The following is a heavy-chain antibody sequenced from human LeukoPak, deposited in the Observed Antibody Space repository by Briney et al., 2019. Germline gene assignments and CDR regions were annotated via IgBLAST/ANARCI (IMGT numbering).Heavy chain of an antibody. CDR3: ARGNEWLAYFDY. Sequence: ASVKVSCKASGYTFTSYAMHWVRQAPGQRLEWMGWINAGNGNTKYSQEFQGRVTITRDTSASTAYMDLSSLRSEDMAVYYCARGNEWLAYFDYWGQGTLVTVSS. CDR2: INAGNGNT. CDR1: GYTFTSYA. J-gene: IGHJ4*02. V-gene: IGHV1-3*03. D-gene: IGHD6-19*01.